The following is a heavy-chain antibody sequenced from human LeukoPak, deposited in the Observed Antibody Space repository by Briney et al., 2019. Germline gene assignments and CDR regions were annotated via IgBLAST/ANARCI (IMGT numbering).Heavy chain of an antibody. V-gene: IGHV3-23*01. D-gene: IGHD4-11*01. CDR3: AKTMTTQHFDY. CDR2: ISGSGSGT. J-gene: IGHJ4*02. Sequence: GGSLRLSCTVSGFTFSTYAMTWVRQAPGEGLEWVSTISGSGSGTYYADSVKGRFTISRDNSKDTLYLQMNSLRADDTAVYYCAKTMTTQHFDYRGQGTLVTVSS. CDR1: GFTFSTYA.